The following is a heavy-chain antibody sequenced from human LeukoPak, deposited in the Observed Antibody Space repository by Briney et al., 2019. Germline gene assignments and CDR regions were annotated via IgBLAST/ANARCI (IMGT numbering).Heavy chain of an antibody. D-gene: IGHD1-1*01. V-gene: IGHV3-7*03. CDR3: ANIRNWNDEMDV. CDR2: IKQDGNEK. CDR1: TSTVRNYW. J-gene: IGHJ6*02. Sequence: GGSLRLSCAASTSTVRNYWMTWVRQAPGKGLEWVANIKQDGNEKYYVDSVKGRFTISRDNAKNSLYLQMNSLRAEDTAVYYCANIRNWNDEMDVWGQGTTVTVSS.